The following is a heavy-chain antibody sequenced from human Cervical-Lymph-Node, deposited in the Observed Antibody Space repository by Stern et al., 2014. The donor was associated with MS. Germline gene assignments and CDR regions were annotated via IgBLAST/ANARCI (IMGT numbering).Heavy chain of an antibody. J-gene: IGHJ4*02. V-gene: IGHV3-53*01. CDR3: ARDTSSPERSDW. Sequence: EDQLVESGGGVIQPGGSVRLSCTASGFTVSRDYMTWVRQAPGQWLEWFSLITNVGTTFYTDSVKGRFTISRDDSKNTVYLHMTSLRAEDTAMYYCARDTSSPERSDWWGQGTLVTVSS. CDR1: GFTVSRDY. CDR2: ITNVGTT. D-gene: IGHD1-1*01.